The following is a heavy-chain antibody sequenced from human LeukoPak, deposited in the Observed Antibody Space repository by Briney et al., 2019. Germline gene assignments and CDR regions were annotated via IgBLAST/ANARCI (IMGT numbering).Heavy chain of an antibody. Sequence: SETLSLTCAVYGGSFSGYYWSWIRQPPGKGLEWIGEINHSGSTNYNPSLKSRVTISVDTSKNQFSLKLSSVTAADTAVYYCARGLGHCSGGSCYSLDYWGQGTLVTVSS. J-gene: IGHJ4*02. CDR3: ARGLGHCSGGSCYSLDY. D-gene: IGHD2-15*01. CDR2: INHSGST. CDR1: GGSFSGYY. V-gene: IGHV4-34*01.